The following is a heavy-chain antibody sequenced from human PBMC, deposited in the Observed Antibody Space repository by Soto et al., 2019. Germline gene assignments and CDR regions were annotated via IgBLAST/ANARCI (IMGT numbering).Heavy chain of an antibody. CDR3: AEGHMKRSTTVPTGSHY. J-gene: IGHJ4*02. V-gene: IGHV4-31*03. D-gene: IGHD4-4*01. Sequence: SETLSLTSTVSGDSISSGGYYWSWIRQHPGKGLEWIGYIYYSGSTYYNPSLKSRVTISVDTSKNQFSLKLSSVTAADTAVYYCAEGHMKRSTTVPTGSHYRGQGTLVTVSS. CDR2: IYYSGST. CDR1: GDSISSGGYY.